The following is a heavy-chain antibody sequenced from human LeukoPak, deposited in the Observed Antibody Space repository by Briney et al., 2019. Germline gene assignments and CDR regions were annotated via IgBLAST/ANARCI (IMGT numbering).Heavy chain of an antibody. V-gene: IGHV3-23*01. CDR1: GFTFSAYG. Sequence: PGGSLRLSCAASGFTFSAYGMNWVRQAPGKGLEWVSRISGSGGSTYYADSVKGRFTMSRDNSQNPLYLQMNNLRGEDTAVYYFVKGTRLFVCWGEGTLGTVSS. CDR3: VKGTRLFVC. J-gene: IGHJ4*02. CDR2: ISGSGGST.